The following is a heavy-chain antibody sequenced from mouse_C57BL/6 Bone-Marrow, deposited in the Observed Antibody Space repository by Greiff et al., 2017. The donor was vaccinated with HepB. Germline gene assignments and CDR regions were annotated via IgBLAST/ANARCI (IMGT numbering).Heavy chain of an antibody. CDR3: ARTYYDVYAMDY. V-gene: IGHV5-17*01. CDR1: GFTFSDYG. Sequence: EVKLMESGGGLVKPGGSLKLSCAASGFTFSDYGMHWVRQAPEKGLEWVAYISSGSSTIYYADTVKGRFTIYRDNAKNTLFLQMTSLRSEDTAMYYCARTYYDVYAMDYWGQGTSVTVSS. CDR2: ISSGSSTI. J-gene: IGHJ4*01. D-gene: IGHD2-4*01.